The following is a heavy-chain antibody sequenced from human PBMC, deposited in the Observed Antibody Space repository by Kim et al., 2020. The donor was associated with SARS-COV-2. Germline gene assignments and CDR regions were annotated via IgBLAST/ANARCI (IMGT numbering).Heavy chain of an antibody. J-gene: IGHJ4*02. D-gene: IGHD6-13*01. CDR2: ISSSSSYI. Sequence: GGSLRLSCAASGFTFSSYSMNWVRQAPGKGLEWVSSISSSSSYIYYADSAKGRFTISRDNAKNSLYLQMNSLRAEDTAVYYCARRRIAAAGNYFDYWGQGTLVTVSS. CDR1: GFTFSSYS. V-gene: IGHV3-21*04. CDR3: ARRRIAAAGNYFDY.